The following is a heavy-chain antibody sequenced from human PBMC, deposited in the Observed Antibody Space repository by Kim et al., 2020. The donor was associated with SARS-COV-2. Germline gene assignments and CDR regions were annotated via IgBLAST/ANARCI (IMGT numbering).Heavy chain of an antibody. CDR3: ATLGRLIIDTAMVTLAFDI. Sequence: SETLSLTCTVSGGSISSSSYYWGWIRQPPGKGLEWIGSIYYSGSTYYNPSLKSRVTISVDTSKNQFSLKLSSVTAADTAVYYCATLGRLIIDTAMVTLAFDIWGQGTMVTVSS. V-gene: IGHV4-39*01. CDR1: GGSISSSSYY. D-gene: IGHD5-18*01. CDR2: IYYSGST. J-gene: IGHJ3*02.